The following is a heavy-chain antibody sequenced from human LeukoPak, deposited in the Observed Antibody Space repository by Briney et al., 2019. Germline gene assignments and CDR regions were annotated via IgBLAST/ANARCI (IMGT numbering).Heavy chain of an antibody. D-gene: IGHD3-9*01. CDR3: TITYYDILTGYFVNDY. V-gene: IGHV3-15*01. J-gene: IGHJ4*02. CDR1: GFTFSNAW. CDR2: IKSKTDGGTT. Sequence: GGSLRLSCAASGFTFSNAWMSWVRQAPGKGLEWVGRIKSKTDGGTTDYAAPVKGRFTISRDDSKNTLCLQMNSLKTEDTAVYYCTITYYDILTGYFVNDYWGQGTLVTVSS.